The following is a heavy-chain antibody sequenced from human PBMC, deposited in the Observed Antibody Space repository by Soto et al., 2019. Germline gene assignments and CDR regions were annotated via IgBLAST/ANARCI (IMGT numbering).Heavy chain of an antibody. CDR1: GFSLSTSGVG. J-gene: IGHJ4*02. Sequence: SGPTLVNPTQTLTLTCAFSGFSLSTSGVGVGWIRQPPGKALEWLALIYWDDDRRYNPSPKSRLTITKDTSKNQVVLTVTNMDPVDTATYFCARDSSGWFGFDYWGQGTLVTVSS. V-gene: IGHV2-5*02. CDR2: IYWDDDR. D-gene: IGHD6-19*01. CDR3: ARDSSGWFGFDY.